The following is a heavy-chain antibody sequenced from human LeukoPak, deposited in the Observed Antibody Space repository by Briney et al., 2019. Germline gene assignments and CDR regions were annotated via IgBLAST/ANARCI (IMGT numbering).Heavy chain of an antibody. D-gene: IGHD6-13*01. CDR1: GLTLSSYG. V-gene: IGHV3-30*18. CDR2: ISYAGSKK. Sequence: GGSLRLSCAPSGLTLSSYGMHWVRQAPPKGLDWVAVISYAGSKKYYAASVRGRFTISRYNSKNTLYLQMNSLRGEDTAVYYCAKDRAPYSSSSFVTDYWGQGTLVTVSA. CDR3: AKDRAPYSSSSFVTDY. J-gene: IGHJ4*02.